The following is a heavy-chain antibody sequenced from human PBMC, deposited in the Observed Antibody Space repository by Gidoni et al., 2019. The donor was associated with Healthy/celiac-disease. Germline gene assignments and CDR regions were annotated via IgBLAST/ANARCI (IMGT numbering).Heavy chain of an antibody. CDR3: AREPYDYVGFGGGSFDY. J-gene: IGHJ4*02. V-gene: IGHV3-7*03. D-gene: IGHD3-16*01. Sequence: EVQLVESGGGSVQPGGSLRLSCSAAAFPSSSYWMGWVRQAPGKGLEWVGNIKEDGSEKYYVDSVKGRFTISRDNAKNSLYLQMNSLRAEDTAVYYCAREPYDYVGFGGGSFDYWGQGTLVTVSS. CDR2: IKEDGSEK. CDR1: AFPSSSYW.